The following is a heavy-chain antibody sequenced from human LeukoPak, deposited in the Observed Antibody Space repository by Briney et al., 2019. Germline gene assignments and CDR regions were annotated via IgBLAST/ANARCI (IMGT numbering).Heavy chain of an antibody. D-gene: IGHD5-18*01. CDR2: FWYDGSTK. V-gene: IGHV3-33*01. J-gene: IGHJ3*02. Sequence: PGGSLRLSCAASGFTFSSYGMHWVRQAPGKGLEWVAVFWYDGSTKYYADSVKGRFTISRDNSKSTLYLQMTSLRAEDTALYYCARVKTTLVTVDAFDIWGQGTMVTVSS. CDR3: ARVKTTLVTVDAFDI. CDR1: GFTFSSYG.